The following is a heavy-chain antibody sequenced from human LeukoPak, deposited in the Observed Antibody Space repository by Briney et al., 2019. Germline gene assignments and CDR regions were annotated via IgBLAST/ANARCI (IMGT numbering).Heavy chain of an antibody. J-gene: IGHJ4*02. Sequence: GASVKVSCKASGYTFTSYGISWVRQAPGQGLEWMGWISAYNGNTNYAQKLQGRVTMTTDTSTSTAYMELRSLRSDDTAVCYCARAPSGSRLYYFDYWGQGTLVTVSS. CDR2: ISAYNGNT. D-gene: IGHD3-10*01. CDR1: GYTFTSYG. CDR3: ARAPSGSRLYYFDY. V-gene: IGHV1-18*01.